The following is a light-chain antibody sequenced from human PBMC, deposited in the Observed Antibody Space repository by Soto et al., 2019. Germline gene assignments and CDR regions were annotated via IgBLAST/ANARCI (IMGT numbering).Light chain of an antibody. CDR2: DTS. CDR1: QSVSSY. Sequence: EIVLTQSPGTLSLSVGERVTLSCRASQSVSSYLAWYQQTPGQSPRLLIYDTSNRATGTPDRFSGSGSGTDFTLTISRLEPEDSSVYYCQLYGSPPLTFGGGTTVEIK. J-gene: IGKJ4*01. CDR3: QLYGSPPLT. V-gene: IGKV3-20*01.